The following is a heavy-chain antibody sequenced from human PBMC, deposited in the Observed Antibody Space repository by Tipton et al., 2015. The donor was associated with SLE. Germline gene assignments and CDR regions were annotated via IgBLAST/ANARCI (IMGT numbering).Heavy chain of an antibody. Sequence: TLSLTCGVYGGSIRGSSYYWGWIRQPPGRGLEWIGSVYYNGNTHYNASLKSRVTISVDTSNNQFSLRLRSVTAADTAVYYCARVGGSAFDIWGRGTMVSVSS. J-gene: IGHJ3*02. CDR2: VYYNGNT. CDR3: ARVGGSAFDI. D-gene: IGHD1-14*01. CDR1: GGSIRGSSYY. V-gene: IGHV4-39*07.